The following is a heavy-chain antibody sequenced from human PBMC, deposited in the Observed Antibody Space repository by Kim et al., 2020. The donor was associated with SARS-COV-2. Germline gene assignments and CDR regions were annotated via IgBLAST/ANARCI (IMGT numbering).Heavy chain of an antibody. Sequence: GGSLRLSCAASGFTFSSYSMNWVRQAPGKGLEWVSSISSSSSYIYYADSVKGRFTISRDNAKNSLYLQMNSLRAEDTAVYYCARDPDIVVVPAASRSFHYGMDVWGQGTTVTVSS. CDR1: GFTFSSYS. D-gene: IGHD2-2*01. J-gene: IGHJ6*02. CDR2: ISSSSSYI. V-gene: IGHV3-21*01. CDR3: ARDPDIVVVPAASRSFHYGMDV.